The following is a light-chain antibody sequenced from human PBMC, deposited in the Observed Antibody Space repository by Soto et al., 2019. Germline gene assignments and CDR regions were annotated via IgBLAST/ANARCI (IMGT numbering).Light chain of an antibody. CDR3: QQFYTTSYT. J-gene: IGKJ2*01. Sequence: DIVLTQSPDSLAVSLGERATINCKSSQIVLDCTSNENAVAWYQHKPGRPPTLLISWASRRESGVPSRFRGSGSETDFRLAIDSVQTEDVAVYYCQQFYTTSYTFGQGTRVEIK. CDR2: WAS. CDR1: QIVLDCTSNENA. V-gene: IGKV4-1*01.